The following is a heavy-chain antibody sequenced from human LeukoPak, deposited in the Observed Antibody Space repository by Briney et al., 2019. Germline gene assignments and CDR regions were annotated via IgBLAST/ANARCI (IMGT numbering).Heavy chain of an antibody. V-gene: IGHV1-3*01. CDR2: IDAGNGNT. J-gene: IGHJ4*02. CDR1: GYTFTSYA. CDR3: ARVGAAAGPYYFDH. D-gene: IGHD6-13*01. Sequence: GASVKVSCKASGYTFTSYAMHWVRQAPGQRLEWMGWIDAGNGNTKYSQKFQGRVTITRDTSAGTAYMELSSLRSEDTAVYYCARVGAAAGPYYFDHWGQGTLVTVSS.